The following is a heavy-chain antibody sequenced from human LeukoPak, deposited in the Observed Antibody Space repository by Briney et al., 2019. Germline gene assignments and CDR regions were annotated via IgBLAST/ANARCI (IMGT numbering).Heavy chain of an antibody. CDR2: ISGRGSSI. Sequence: GGSLRLSCVGSGYTFSDFEMNWVRQAPGKGLEWVAYISGRGSSIYYLDSVKGRFTISRDNAKNSLYLQMNSLRAEDTAVYYCARAVEQWLVVGYYFDYWGQGTLVTVSS. CDR1: GYTFSDFE. V-gene: IGHV3-48*03. D-gene: IGHD6-19*01. CDR3: ARAVEQWLVVGYYFDY. J-gene: IGHJ4*02.